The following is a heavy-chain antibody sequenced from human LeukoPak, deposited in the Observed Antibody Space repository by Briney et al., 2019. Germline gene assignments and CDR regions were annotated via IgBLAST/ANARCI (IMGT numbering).Heavy chain of an antibody. CDR1: GGSISTYY. D-gene: IGHD5-12*01. CDR3: ARESGRPYWYFDL. V-gene: IGHV4-59*01. J-gene: IGHJ2*01. Sequence: SETLSLTCTVSGGSISTYYWSWIRQPPGEGLEWIGYIYYTGTTNYNPSLKSRVTISVDTSKNQFSLKLSSVTAADTAVYYCARESGRPYWYFDLWGRGTLVTVSS. CDR2: IYYTGTT.